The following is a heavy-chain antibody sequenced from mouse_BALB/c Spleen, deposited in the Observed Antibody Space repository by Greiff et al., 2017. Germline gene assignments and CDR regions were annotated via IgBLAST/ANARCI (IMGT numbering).Heavy chain of an antibody. D-gene: IGHD1-1*01. J-gene: IGHJ2*01. CDR1: GFTFSSFG. CDR2: ISSGSSTI. CDR3: ARHYYGSSPLDY. V-gene: IGHV5-17*02. Sequence: EVQVVESGGGLVQPGGSRKLSCAASGFTFSSFGMHWVRQAPEKGLEWVAYISSGSSTIYYADTVKGRFTISRDNPKNTLFLQMTSLRSEDTAMYYCARHYYGSSPLDYWGQGTTLTVSS.